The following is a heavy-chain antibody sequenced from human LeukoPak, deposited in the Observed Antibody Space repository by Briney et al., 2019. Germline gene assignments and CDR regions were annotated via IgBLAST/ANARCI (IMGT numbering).Heavy chain of an antibody. V-gene: IGHV3-23*01. Sequence: GESLRLSRAASGFTFSSYAMGWVRQAPGKGLEWVSTISGSGSTPYYADYVKGRFTISRDNSKNTLHLQMNSLRAEDTAVYYCAKDQTLAAAGTSNLDFWGQGTLVTVSS. CDR3: AKDQTLAAAGTSNLDF. J-gene: IGHJ4*02. CDR2: ISGSGSTP. D-gene: IGHD6-13*01. CDR1: GFTFSSYA.